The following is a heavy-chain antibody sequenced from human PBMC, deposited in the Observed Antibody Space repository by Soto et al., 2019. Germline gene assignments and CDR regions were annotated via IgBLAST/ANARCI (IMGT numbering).Heavy chain of an antibody. V-gene: IGHV5-10-1*01. CDR1: GDSCTSYG. J-gene: IGHJ6*02. Sequence: GESLKISWKGSGDSCTSYGSSWVRQMPGKGLEWMGRIDPSDSYTNYSPSFQGHVTISADKSISTAYLQWSSLKASDTAMYYCARHSGYGIDVWGQGTTVTVSS. CDR3: ARHSGYGIDV. CDR2: IDPSDSYT. D-gene: IGHD2-21*01.